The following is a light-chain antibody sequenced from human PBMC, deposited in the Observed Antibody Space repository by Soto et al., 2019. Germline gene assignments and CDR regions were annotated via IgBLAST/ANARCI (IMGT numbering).Light chain of an antibody. Sequence: ELVLTQSPGTLSLSPGERVTLSCRASQNVRTNYLAWYQQKPGQAPRLLIYGESTRASGIPARLSGSGSGTDLTLTISRLEPEDFAVYYCQDYGSSAWTCGQGTKVDIK. V-gene: IGKV3-20*01. J-gene: IGKJ1*01. CDR2: GES. CDR1: QNVRTNY. CDR3: QDYGSSAWT.